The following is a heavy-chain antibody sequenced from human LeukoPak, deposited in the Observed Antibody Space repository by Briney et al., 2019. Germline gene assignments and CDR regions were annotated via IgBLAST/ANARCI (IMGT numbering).Heavy chain of an antibody. D-gene: IGHD4-17*01. V-gene: IGHV4-59*01. CDR2: IYYSGSI. Sequence: PSETLSLTCTVSGGSISSYYWSWIRQPPGKGLEWIGYIYYSGSINYNPSLKSRVTISVDTSKNQFSLKLSSVTAADTAVYYCARGGDDYGDYFDYWGQGTLVTVSS. CDR1: GGSISSYY. CDR3: ARGGDDYGDYFDY. J-gene: IGHJ4*02.